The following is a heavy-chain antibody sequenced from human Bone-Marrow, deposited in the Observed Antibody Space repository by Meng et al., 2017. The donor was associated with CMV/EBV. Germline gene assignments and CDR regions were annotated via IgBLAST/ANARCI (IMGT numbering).Heavy chain of an antibody. CDR1: GFTFSSYA. CDR3: AKKSGFCSGGSCYSYYYYGMAV. J-gene: IGHJ6*02. V-gene: IGHV3-23*01. Sequence: GESLKISCAASGFTFSSYAMSWVRQAPGKGLEWVSAISGSGGSTYYADSVKGRFTISRDNSKNTLYLQMNSLRAEDTAVYYCAKKSGFCSGGSCYSYYYYGMAVWGQGTTVTVSS. D-gene: IGHD2-15*01. CDR2: ISGSGGST.